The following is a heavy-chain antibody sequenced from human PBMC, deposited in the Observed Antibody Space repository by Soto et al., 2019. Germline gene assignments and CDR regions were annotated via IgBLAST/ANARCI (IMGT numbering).Heavy chain of an antibody. V-gene: IGHV3-23*01. Sequence: GGSLRLSCAASGFTFSSYAMSWVRQAPGKGLEWVSAISGSGGSTYYADSVKGRFTISRDNSKNTLYLQMNSLRAEDTAVYYCAKDSVRGVLRQTNFDYWGQGTLVTVSS. CDR1: GFTFSSYA. CDR2: ISGSGGST. D-gene: IGHD3-10*01. CDR3: AKDSVRGVLRQTNFDY. J-gene: IGHJ4*02.